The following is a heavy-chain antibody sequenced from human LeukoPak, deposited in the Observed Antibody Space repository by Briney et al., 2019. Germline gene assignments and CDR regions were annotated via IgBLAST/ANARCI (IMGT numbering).Heavy chain of an antibody. CDR1: GYSISSGYY. CDR3: ARDRALGSGKYYFDY. CDR2: IDYSGST. J-gene: IGHJ4*02. Sequence: PSGTLSLTCTVSGYSISSGYYWGWIRQPPGKGLEWIGYIDYSGSTNYNPSLKSRVTISVDTSQNQFSLKLSSVTAADTAVYYCARDRALGSGKYYFDYWGQGTLVTVSA. D-gene: IGHD3-16*01. V-gene: IGHV4-61*01.